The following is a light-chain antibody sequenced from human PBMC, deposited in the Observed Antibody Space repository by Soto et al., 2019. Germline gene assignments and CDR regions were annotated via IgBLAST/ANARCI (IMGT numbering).Light chain of an antibody. CDR3: QQRSDWPT. CDR2: DAS. Sequence: EIVLTQSPATLSLSPGERATLSCRASQSVSRYLAWYQQKGGQAPRLLIYDASNRATGIPARFSGSGSGTDFTLTISSLEPEDFAVYYCQQRSDWPTCGGGTKVDIK. J-gene: IGKJ4*01. CDR1: QSVSRY. V-gene: IGKV3-11*01.